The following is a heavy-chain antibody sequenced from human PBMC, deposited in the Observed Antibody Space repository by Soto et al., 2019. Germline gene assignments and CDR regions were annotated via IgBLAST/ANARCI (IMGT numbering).Heavy chain of an antibody. Sequence: ASVKVSCKTSGFTFTSSAVEWVRQARGQRLEWIGWIVVGSDNTNYAQKFQDRVTITRDLSTHTIYMDLRSLKSEDTAVYYCGASPSFWQNYYYGAMDVWGQGTTVTVSS. V-gene: IGHV1-58*01. CDR1: GFTFTSSA. J-gene: IGHJ6*02. CDR2: IVVGSDNT. CDR3: GASPSFWQNYYYGAMDV.